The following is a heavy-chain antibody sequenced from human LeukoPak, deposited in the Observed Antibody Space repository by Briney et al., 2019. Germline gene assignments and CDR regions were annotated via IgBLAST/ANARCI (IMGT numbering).Heavy chain of an antibody. V-gene: IGHV5-51*01. CDR2: IYPGDSDT. D-gene: IGHD6-13*01. CDR1: GYSFTSYW. Sequence: GESLKISCKGSGYSFTSYWIGWVRQMPGKGLEWMGIIYPGDSDTRYSPSFQGQVTISADKSTSTAYLQWSSLEASDTAMYYCARRLAAAGFYFFDYWGQGTLVTVSS. J-gene: IGHJ4*02. CDR3: ARRLAAAGFYFFDY.